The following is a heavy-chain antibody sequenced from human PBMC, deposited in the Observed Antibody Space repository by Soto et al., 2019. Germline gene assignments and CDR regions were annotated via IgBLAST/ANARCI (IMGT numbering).Heavy chain of an antibody. Sequence: RGSLRLSCAASGFTFSSYEMNWVRQAPGKGLEWVSYISSSGSTIYYADSVKGRFTISRDNAKSSLYLQMNSLRAEDTAVYYCARVGYCSSTSCSRYYYGMDVWGQGTTVTVSS. J-gene: IGHJ6*02. V-gene: IGHV3-48*03. D-gene: IGHD2-2*01. CDR2: ISSSGSTI. CDR3: ARVGYCSSTSCSRYYYGMDV. CDR1: GFTFSSYE.